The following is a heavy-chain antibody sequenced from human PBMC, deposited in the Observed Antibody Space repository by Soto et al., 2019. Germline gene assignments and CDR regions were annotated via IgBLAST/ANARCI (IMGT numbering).Heavy chain of an antibody. Sequence: QVQLVESGGGVVQPGRSLRLSCAASGFTFSSYGMHWVRQAPGKGLEWVAVISYDGNNKYYADSVKGRFTISRDNFKNTLYLQMDSLRAEDTAMYYCATDNLETTVTTPSYWGQGTLVTVSS. J-gene: IGHJ4*02. CDR3: ATDNLETTVTTPSY. V-gene: IGHV3-30*03. D-gene: IGHD4-17*01. CDR2: ISYDGNNK. CDR1: GFTFSSYG.